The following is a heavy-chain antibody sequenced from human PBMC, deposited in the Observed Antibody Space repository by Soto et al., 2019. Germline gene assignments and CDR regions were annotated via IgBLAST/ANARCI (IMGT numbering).Heavy chain of an antibody. CDR2: VGRTTST. CDR1: GFSLSTYV. J-gene: IGHJ3*02. CDR3: AKGILLEPPGTRAFDI. V-gene: IGHV3-23*01. D-gene: IGHD1-1*01. Sequence: EVQLLASGGGLVQPGGSLRLSCVVSGFSLSTYVMSWVRQAPGKGLEWVSTVGRTTSTFYADSVRGRFTISRDNSNNALFLQMNSLRADDTALYYCAKGILLEPPGTRAFDIWGQGTMVIVSS.